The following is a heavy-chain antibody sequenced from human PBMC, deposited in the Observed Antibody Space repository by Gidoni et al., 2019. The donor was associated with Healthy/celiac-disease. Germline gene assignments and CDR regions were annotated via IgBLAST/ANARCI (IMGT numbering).Heavy chain of an antibody. V-gene: IGHV3-30*18. Sequence: QVQLVESGGGVVQPGRSLRLSCAASGFTFSSYGMPWVRQAPGKGLELVAFISYDGSNKYYADSVKGRFTISRDNSKHTLYLPMNSLRAEDTAVYYCAKDGEMATITGWFDPWGQGTLVTVSS. CDR3: AKDGEMATITGWFDP. CDR2: ISYDGSNK. D-gene: IGHD5-12*01. J-gene: IGHJ5*02. CDR1: GFTFSSYG.